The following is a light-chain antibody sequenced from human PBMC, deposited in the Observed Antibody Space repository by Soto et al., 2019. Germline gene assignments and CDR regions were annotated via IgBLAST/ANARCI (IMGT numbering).Light chain of an antibody. Sequence: PGERATLSCRASRTVDGNYLAWYQQKPGQAPRLLIYGASTRATGIPARFSGSGSGTEFTLTISSLQSEDFAVYYCQQYNNWPGTFGQGTKVDI. CDR3: QQYNNWPGT. CDR2: GAS. V-gene: IGKV3-15*01. J-gene: IGKJ1*01. CDR1: RTVDGNY.